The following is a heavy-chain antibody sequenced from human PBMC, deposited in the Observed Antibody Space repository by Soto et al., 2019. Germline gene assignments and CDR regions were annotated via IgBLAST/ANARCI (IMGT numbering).Heavy chain of an antibody. CDR3: ASSFPYSGSYPADY. D-gene: IGHD1-26*01. CDR1: GGTFSSYA. Sequence: QVQLVQSGAEVKKPGSSVKVSCKASGGTFSSYAISWVRQAPGQGLEWMGGIIPIFGTANYAQKFQGRVTITADESTSTDYMELSSLRSDDTAVYYCASSFPYSGSYPADYWGQGTLVTVSS. V-gene: IGHV1-69*01. J-gene: IGHJ4*02. CDR2: IIPIFGTA.